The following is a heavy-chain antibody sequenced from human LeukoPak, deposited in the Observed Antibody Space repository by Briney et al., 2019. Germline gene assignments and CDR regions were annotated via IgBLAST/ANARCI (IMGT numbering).Heavy chain of an antibody. CDR3: ARQCSYYGSGSYYCLPYGMDV. CDR1: GGSISSYY. D-gene: IGHD3-10*01. CDR2: IYYSGST. J-gene: IGHJ6*02. V-gene: IGHV4-59*08. Sequence: PSETLSLTCTVSGGSISSYYWSWIRQPPGKGLEWIGYIYYSGSTNYNPSLKSRVTISVDTSKNQFSLKLSSVTAADTAVYYCARQCSYYGSGSYYCLPYGMDVWGQGTTVTVSS.